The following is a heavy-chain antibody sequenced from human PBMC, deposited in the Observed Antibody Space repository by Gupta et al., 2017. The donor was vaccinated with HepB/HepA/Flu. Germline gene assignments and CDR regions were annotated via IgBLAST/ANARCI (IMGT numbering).Heavy chain of an antibody. V-gene: IGHV1-2*02. D-gene: IGHD2-8*02. J-gene: IGHJ4*02. CDR3: ARDSLYWALDF. Sequence: QVHLVQSGAEVKKPGASVKLSCKTSGYSFREHFMHWVRQAPGEGLEWMGWINPYGGSTGYAQKFQGRLTMTRDTSISTAYMELSGLRSDDTAVYYCARDSLYWALDFWGQGTLVTVSA. CDR2: INPYGGST. CDR1: GYSFREHF.